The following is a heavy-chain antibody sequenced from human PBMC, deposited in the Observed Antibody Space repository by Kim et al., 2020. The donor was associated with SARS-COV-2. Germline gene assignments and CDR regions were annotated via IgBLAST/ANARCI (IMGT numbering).Heavy chain of an antibody. Sequence: SVKVSCKASGYTFSSYAISWVRQAPGQGLEWMGWIIPIFGTANYAQKFQGRVTITADKSTSTAYMELSSLRSEDTAVYYCAREPFTTVVRAYYFDYWGQGTPVTVSS. CDR1: GYTFSSYA. D-gene: IGHD4-17*01. CDR2: IIPIFGTA. V-gene: IGHV1-69*06. CDR3: AREPFTTVVRAYYFDY. J-gene: IGHJ4*02.